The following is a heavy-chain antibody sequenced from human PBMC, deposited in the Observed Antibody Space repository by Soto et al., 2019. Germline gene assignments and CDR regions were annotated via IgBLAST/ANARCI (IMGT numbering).Heavy chain of an antibody. CDR1: GFTFSSYS. CDR2: ISSSSSYI. V-gene: IGHV3-21*01. CDR3: ARDLPAAIGDYYGMDV. D-gene: IGHD2-2*01. Sequence: VGSLRLSCAASGFTFSSYSMNWVRQAPGKGLEWVSSISSSSSYIYYADSVKGRFTISRDNAKNSLYLQMNSLRAEDTAVYYCARDLPAAIGDYYGMDVWGQGTTVTVSS. J-gene: IGHJ6*02.